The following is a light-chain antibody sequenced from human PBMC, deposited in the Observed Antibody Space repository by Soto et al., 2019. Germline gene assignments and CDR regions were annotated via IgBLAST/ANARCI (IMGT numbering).Light chain of an antibody. Sequence: QSALTQPPSASGSPGQSVTISCTGTGSDIGAYNYVSWYRQYPGKAPKLVIFEVNKRPSGVPDRFSGSKSGITASLTVSGLQPEDEADYYCCSYAGSNTYVFGTGTKLTAL. CDR2: EVN. CDR1: GSDIGAYNY. V-gene: IGLV2-8*01. J-gene: IGLJ1*01. CDR3: CSYAGSNTYV.